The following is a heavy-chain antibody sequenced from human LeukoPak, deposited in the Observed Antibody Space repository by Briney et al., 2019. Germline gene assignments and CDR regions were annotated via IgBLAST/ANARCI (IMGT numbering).Heavy chain of an antibody. J-gene: IGHJ4*02. Sequence: SETLSLTCTVSGGSVNSGSHYWSWIRQPPGKGLEWIGYIYYTGSTNYNPSLNSRVTISVDTSKNQFSLKLSSVTAADTAVYYCARNEGLQIDYWGQGTLVTVSS. CDR3: ARNEGLQIDY. CDR1: GGSVNSGSHY. D-gene: IGHD4-11*01. CDR2: IYYTGST. V-gene: IGHV4-61*01.